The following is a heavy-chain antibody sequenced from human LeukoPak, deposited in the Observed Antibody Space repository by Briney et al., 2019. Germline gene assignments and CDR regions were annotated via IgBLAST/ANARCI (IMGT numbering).Heavy chain of an antibody. CDR2: INSDGSST. V-gene: IGHV3-74*01. CDR1: GFTFSSYW. CDR3: VRSPYPSIYGYNYYFDY. Sequence: SGGSLRLSCAASGFTFSSYWMHWVRQAPGKGLVWVSRINSDGSSTSYADSVKGRFTISRDNAKNTLYLQMNSLRAEDTAVYYCVRSPYPSIYGYNYYFDYWGQGTLVTVSS. J-gene: IGHJ4*02. D-gene: IGHD5-24*01.